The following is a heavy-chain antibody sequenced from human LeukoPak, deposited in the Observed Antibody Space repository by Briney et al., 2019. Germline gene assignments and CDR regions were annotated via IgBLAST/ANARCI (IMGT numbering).Heavy chain of an antibody. CDR3: TKDRLTGYSFGYSYFDY. CDR1: GFTFSSYA. J-gene: IGHJ4*02. V-gene: IGHV3-23*01. D-gene: IGHD5-18*01. Sequence: PGGSLRLSCAASGFTFSSYAMTWVRQAPGKGLEWVSTISGSGGSTYYADSVKGGFTISRDNSKNTLYLQMNSLRAEDAAVYYCTKDRLTGYSFGYSYFDYWGQGTLATVSS. CDR2: ISGSGGST.